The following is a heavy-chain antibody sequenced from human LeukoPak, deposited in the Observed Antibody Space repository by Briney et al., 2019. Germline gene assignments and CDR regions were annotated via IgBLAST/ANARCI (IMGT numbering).Heavy chain of an antibody. J-gene: IGHJ6*02. D-gene: IGHD4-17*01. V-gene: IGHV3-21*01. CDR2: ISSSSSYI. CDR3: AMTTVTTQYYGMDV. Sequence: GGSLRLSCAASGFTFSSYSMNCVRQAPGKGLEWVSSISSSSSYIYYADSVKGRFTISRDNAKNSLYLQMNSLRAEDTAVYYCAMTTVTTQYYGMDVWGQGTTVTVSS. CDR1: GFTFSSYS.